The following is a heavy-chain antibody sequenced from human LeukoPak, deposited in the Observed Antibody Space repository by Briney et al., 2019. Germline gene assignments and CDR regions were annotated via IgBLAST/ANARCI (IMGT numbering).Heavy chain of an antibody. CDR1: GFTFSSYG. J-gene: IGHJ4*02. CDR2: IRYDGSNK. D-gene: IGHD4-17*01. V-gene: IGHV3-30*02. CDR3: AKLCDYGDYGRLGCY. Sequence: PGGSLRLSCAASGFTFSSYGMHWVRQAPGKGLEWVAFIRYDGSNKYYADSVKGRFTISRDNSKNTLYLQMNSLRAEDTAVYYCAKLCDYGDYGRLGCYWGQGTLVTVSS.